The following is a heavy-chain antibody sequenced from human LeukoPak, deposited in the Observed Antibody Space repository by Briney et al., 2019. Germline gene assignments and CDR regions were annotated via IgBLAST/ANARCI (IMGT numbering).Heavy chain of an antibody. V-gene: IGHV3-23*01. D-gene: IGHD2-2*01. CDR1: GFAFSSYA. J-gene: IGHJ3*02. CDR3: AKDSVRYCSSTSCYFVAFDI. Sequence: GGSLRLSCAASGFAFSSYAMSWVRQAPGKGLEWVSAISGSGGSTYYADSVKGRSTISRDNSKNTLYLQMNSLRAEDTAVYYCAKDSVRYCSSTSCYFVAFDIWGQGTMVTVSS. CDR2: ISGSGGST.